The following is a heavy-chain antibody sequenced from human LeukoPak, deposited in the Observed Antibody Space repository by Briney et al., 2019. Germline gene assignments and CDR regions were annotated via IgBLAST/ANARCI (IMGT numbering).Heavy chain of an antibody. CDR3: ATDSGGNYNFDY. V-gene: IGHV1-24*01. CDR1: GYTLTELS. CDR2: FDPEDGET. D-gene: IGHD2-15*01. Sequence: ASVKVSCKVSGYTLTELSMHWVRQAPGKGREWMGGFDPEDGETIYAQKFQGRVTMTEDTSTDTAYMELSSVRSEDTAVYYCATDSGGNYNFDYWGQGTLVTVSS. J-gene: IGHJ4*02.